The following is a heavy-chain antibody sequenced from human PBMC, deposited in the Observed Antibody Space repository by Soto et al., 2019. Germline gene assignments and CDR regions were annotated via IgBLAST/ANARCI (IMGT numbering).Heavy chain of an antibody. V-gene: IGHV1-2*02. CDR3: ATLDSGGSYGNALDL. CDR2: VNPNTGGT. Sequence: GAPVKVSCKASGYSFTDHYIHWVRQAPGQGLEWMGWVNPNTGGTNYAQRFHGRVTMTRDKSITTAYMELSSLRSDDTALFYCATLDSGGSYGNALDLWGQGTMVTVS. D-gene: IGHD2-15*01. J-gene: IGHJ3*01. CDR1: GYSFTDHY.